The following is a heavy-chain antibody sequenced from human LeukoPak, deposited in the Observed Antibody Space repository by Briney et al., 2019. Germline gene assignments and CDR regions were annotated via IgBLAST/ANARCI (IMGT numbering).Heavy chain of an antibody. CDR2: IYYTGST. D-gene: IGHD6-6*01. CDR3: ARHRAYSSSSPFDY. CDR1: GGSISSLY. Sequence: SETLSLTCFVSGGSISSLYWSWIRQPPGKGLEWIGYIYYTGSTNYNPSLKSRVTMFVDMSKNQFSLRLSSVTAADTAVYYCARHRAYSSSSPFDYWGQGTLVTVSS. J-gene: IGHJ4*02. V-gene: IGHV4-59*08.